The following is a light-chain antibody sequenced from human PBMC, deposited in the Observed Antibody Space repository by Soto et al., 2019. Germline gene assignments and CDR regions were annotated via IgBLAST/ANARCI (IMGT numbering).Light chain of an antibody. CDR2: DVS. V-gene: IGLV2-14*01. Sequence: SALTRAASGTGLALGWRSISSNGNSSDVGGYNYVSWYQQHPGKAPKLMIYDVSNRPSGVSNRFSGSKSGNTASLTISGLQAEDEADYYCSSYTSSSTLVFGTGTKVPV. CDR3: SSYTSSSTLV. CDR1: SSDVGGYNY. J-gene: IGLJ1*01.